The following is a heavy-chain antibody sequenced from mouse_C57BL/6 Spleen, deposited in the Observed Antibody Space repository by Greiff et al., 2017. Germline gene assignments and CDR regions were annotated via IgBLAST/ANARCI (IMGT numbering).Heavy chain of an antibody. CDR1: GFTFTDYY. J-gene: IGHJ2*01. V-gene: IGHV7-3*01. CDR3: ARITTVVDYFDY. CDR2: IRNKANGYTT. Sequence: EVKLQESGGGLVQPGGSLSLSCAASGFTFTDYYMSWVRQPPGKALEWLGFIRNKANGYTTEYSASVKGRFTISRDNSQSILYLQMNALRAEDSATYYCARITTVVDYFDYWGQGTTLTVSS. D-gene: IGHD1-1*01.